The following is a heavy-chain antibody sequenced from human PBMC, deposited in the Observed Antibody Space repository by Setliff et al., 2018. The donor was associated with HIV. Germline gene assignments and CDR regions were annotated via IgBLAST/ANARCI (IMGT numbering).Heavy chain of an antibody. V-gene: IGHV4-28*03. CDR3: ARVRLTMIMMVDYFDQ. Sequence: SETLSLTCSVSGYSIGSGYYWSWIRQPPGKGLEWVGHIYSTGDTNYNPSLKGRVTLSADTSKNQLSLSLTSVTAADTAVYYCARVRLTMIMMVDYFDQWGQGTLVTVSS. J-gene: IGHJ4*02. CDR1: GYSIGSGYY. D-gene: IGHD3-22*01. CDR2: IYSTGDT.